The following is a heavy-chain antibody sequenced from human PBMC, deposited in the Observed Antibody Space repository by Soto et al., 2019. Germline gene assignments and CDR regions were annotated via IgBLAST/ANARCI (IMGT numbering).Heavy chain of an antibody. Sequence: GWSLRLSCAASGFTFRSFTMNWVRQAPGKGLEWVSTISSNSAYIYYTDALRGRFTISRDNAKNSLHLQMNSLRAEDTAVYYCTRDSSRDSSARGWFEPWGPGTLYTVSS. D-gene: IGHD6-19*01. CDR3: TRDSSRDSSARGWFEP. J-gene: IGHJ5*02. V-gene: IGHV3-21*01. CDR2: ISSNSAYI. CDR1: GFTFRSFT.